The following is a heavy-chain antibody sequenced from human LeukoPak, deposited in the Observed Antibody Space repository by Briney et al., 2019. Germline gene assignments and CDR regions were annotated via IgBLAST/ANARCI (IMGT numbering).Heavy chain of an antibody. CDR2: ISSSSSFI. CDR1: GFTFSSYS. V-gene: IGHV3-21*01. Sequence: GGSLRLSCAASGFTFSSYSMNWVRQAPGKGLEWVSSISSSSSFIYYADSVKGRFTISGDNAKNSLYLQMNSLTVEDTAIYYCATDRTTVTTWGAHYWGQGTLVTVSS. J-gene: IGHJ4*02. CDR3: ATDRTTVTTWGAHY. D-gene: IGHD4-17*01.